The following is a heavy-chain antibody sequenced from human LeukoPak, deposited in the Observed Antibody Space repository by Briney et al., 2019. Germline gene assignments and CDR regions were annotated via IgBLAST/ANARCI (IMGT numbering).Heavy chain of an antibody. CDR3: ARHSSGWYYFDY. CDR2: IYYSGST. J-gene: IGHJ4*02. D-gene: IGHD6-19*01. V-gene: IGHV4-39*01. Sequence: SETLSLTCTVSDGSISSSSYYWGWIRQPPGKGLEWIGSIYYSGSTYYNPSLKSRVTISVDTSKNQFSLKLSSVTAADTAVYYCARHSSGWYYFDYWGQGTLVTVSS. CDR1: DGSISSSSYY.